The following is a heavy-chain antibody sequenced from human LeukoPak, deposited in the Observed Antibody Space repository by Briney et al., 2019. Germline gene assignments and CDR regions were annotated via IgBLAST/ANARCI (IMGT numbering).Heavy chain of an antibody. Sequence: GGSLRLSCAGSGFTFRSYAMDWVRQAPGKGLEWVSSINENSRYTYYADSVKGRFTISRDNAKNSLYLQMNGLRVGDTAVYYCTRSGTRLGTDFDYWGQGTLVTVSS. CDR2: INENSRYT. D-gene: IGHD3-16*01. J-gene: IGHJ4*02. CDR3: TRSGTRLGTDFDY. CDR1: GFTFRSYA. V-gene: IGHV3-21*01.